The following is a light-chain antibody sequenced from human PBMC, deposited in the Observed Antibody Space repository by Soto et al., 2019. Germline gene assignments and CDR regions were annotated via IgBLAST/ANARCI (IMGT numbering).Light chain of an antibody. Sequence: QSVLTQPPSATGAPVRARPISDTETSRDVGDYNYVSWYQQHPGQAPKLMIHEVTKRPSGVPDRFSGSKSGNTASLTVSGLQAEDEADYYCSSYAGSNDNYVFGTGTKVTVL. J-gene: IGLJ1*01. CDR1: SRDVGDYNY. V-gene: IGLV2-8*01. CDR3: SSYAGSNDNYV. CDR2: EVT.